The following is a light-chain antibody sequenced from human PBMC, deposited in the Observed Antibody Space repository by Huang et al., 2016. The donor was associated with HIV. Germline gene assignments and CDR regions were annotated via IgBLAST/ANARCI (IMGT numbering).Light chain of an antibody. CDR3: LQHHAYPRT. CDR2: AAS. Sequence: DIQMTQSPSAMSASVGDKVTITCRASQAISNYLVWFQQKPGRAPKSLIYAASSFQSGVPSRFSGSGYGTKFTLTISSLQPEDFATYYCLQHHAYPRTFGPGTKVEVK. V-gene: IGKV1-17*03. CDR1: QAISNY. J-gene: IGKJ1*01.